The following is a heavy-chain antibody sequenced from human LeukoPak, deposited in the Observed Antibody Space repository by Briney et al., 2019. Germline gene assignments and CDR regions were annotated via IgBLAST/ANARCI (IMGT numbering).Heavy chain of an antibody. D-gene: IGHD1-26*01. CDR1: GGSISSSSYH. CDR2: INYSGST. V-gene: IGHV4-39*01. J-gene: IGHJ4*02. CDR3: ARRTDGSYSR. Sequence: SETLSLTCTVSGGSISSSSYHWGWIRQPPGRGLEWIGTINYSGSTYYSPSLKNRVTISVDTSQDQFSLSLSSVTAADTAVYYCARRTDGSYSRWGQGTLVTVSS.